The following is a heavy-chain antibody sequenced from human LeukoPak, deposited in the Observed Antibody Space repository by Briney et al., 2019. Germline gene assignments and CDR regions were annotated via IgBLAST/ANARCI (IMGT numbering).Heavy chain of an antibody. CDR1: GFSFSNFG. J-gene: IGHJ3*01. CDR2: ISHDGSLK. CDR3: AKKNSYGSGAGDPLDV. Sequence: GRSLRLSCAASGFSFSNFGMHWVRQAPGKGLEWVAVISHDGSLKYYLDSVEGRFTISRDNSKNTLYLQMDSLRVEDTAVYYCAKKNSYGSGAGDPLDVWGHGTLVTVSS. V-gene: IGHV3-30*18. D-gene: IGHD3-10*01.